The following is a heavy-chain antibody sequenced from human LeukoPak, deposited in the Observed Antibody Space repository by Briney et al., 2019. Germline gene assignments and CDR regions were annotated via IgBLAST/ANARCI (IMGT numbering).Heavy chain of an antibody. CDR2: ISSSSSPI. D-gene: IGHD6-19*01. V-gene: IGHV3-48*04. CDR3: ARDSSGWRPLDY. J-gene: IGHJ4*02. CDR1: GFTFSSYN. Sequence: GGSLRLSCAASGFTFSSYNMNWVRQAPGKGREWVSYISSSSSPIFYADSVKGRFTISRDNAKNSLYLQMNSLRAEDTAVYYCARDSSGWRPLDYWGQGTLVTVSS.